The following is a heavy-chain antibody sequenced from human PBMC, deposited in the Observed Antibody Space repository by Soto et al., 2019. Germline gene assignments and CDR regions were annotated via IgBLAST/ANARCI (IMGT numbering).Heavy chain of an antibody. J-gene: IGHJ4*02. CDR2: IIPNFGTT. V-gene: IGHV1-69*01. D-gene: IGHD3-16*01. CDR3: AREFGGEATIRY. CDR1: GGSFSNLV. Sequence: QVQLVQSGAEVKKPVSSVKVSCKASGGSFSNLVISWVRQAPGQGLEWMGGIIPNFGTTNYVQKFQGKVTITAYETTRTASLELSGLSSEATSVYYCAREFGGEATIRYWGQGTLVTVSS.